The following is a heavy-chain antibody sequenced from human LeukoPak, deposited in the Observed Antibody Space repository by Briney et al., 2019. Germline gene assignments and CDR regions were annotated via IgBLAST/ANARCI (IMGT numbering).Heavy chain of an antibody. J-gene: IGHJ4*02. D-gene: IGHD1-26*01. CDR2: ISDDGSNK. V-gene: IGHV3-30-3*01. CDR3: ARDKDSGSYSFYFDY. CDR1: GFTFTSYA. Sequence: GGSLRLSCAASGFTFTSYAMSWVRQAPGKGLEWVAVISDDGSNKYYADSVKGRFTISRDNSKNTLYLQMNSLRAEDTALYYCARDKDSGSYSFYFDYWGQGTLVTVSS.